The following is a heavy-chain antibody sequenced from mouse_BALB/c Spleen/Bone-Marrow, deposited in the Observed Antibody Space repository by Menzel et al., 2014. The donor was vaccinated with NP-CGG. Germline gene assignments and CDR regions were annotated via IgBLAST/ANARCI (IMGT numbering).Heavy chain of an antibody. D-gene: IGHD1-1*01. CDR2: IYYSGTI. CDR3: ARYLGAYFDY. CDR1: GISITTGNYR. J-gene: IGHJ2*01. Sequence: EVKLQESGPGLVKPYQTVSLTCTVTGISITTGNYRWSWIRQFPGNKLEWIGYIYYSGTITYNPSLTSRTTITRDTSKNQFFLEMNSLTAEDTATYYCARYLGAYFDYWGQGTTLTVSS. V-gene: IGHV3-5*02.